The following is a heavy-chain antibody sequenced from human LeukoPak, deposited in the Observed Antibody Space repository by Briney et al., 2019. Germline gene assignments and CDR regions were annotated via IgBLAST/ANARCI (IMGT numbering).Heavy chain of an antibody. CDR3: ARPPSRGYSSSFEY. D-gene: IGHD2-2*03. Sequence: GESLKISCKGSGYSFPTYWIAWVRQMPGKGPEWMGIINPDESNIRYSPSFQGQVTISADKSISTAYLQWSSLKASDTAMYYCARPPSRGYSSSFEYWGQGTLVTVSS. CDR1: GYSFPTYW. J-gene: IGHJ4*02. V-gene: IGHV5-51*01. CDR2: INPDESNI.